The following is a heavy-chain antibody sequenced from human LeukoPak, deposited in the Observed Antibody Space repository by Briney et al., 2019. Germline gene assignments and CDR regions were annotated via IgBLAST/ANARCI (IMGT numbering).Heavy chain of an antibody. D-gene: IGHD6-19*01. CDR3: ARGGSSVAGSVAEYFQH. J-gene: IGHJ1*01. V-gene: IGHV1-69*04. Sequence: GASVKVSCKASGGTFSSYAISWVRQAPGQGLEWMGRIIPILGIGNYAQKFQGRVTITADKSTSTAYMELSSLRSEDTAVYYCARGGSSVAGSVAEYFQHWGQGTLVTVSS. CDR1: GGTFSSYA. CDR2: IIPILGIG.